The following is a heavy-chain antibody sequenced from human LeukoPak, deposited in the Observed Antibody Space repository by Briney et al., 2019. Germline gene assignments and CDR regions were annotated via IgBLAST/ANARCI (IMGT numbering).Heavy chain of an antibody. CDR1: GFTFSSYA. Sequence: GGSLRLSCAASGFTFSSYAMSWVRQATGKGLEWVSAISGSGGSTYYADSVKGRFTISRDNSKNTLYLQMNSLRAEDTAVYYCAKLLAVADAFDIWGQGTMVTVSS. D-gene: IGHD6-19*01. J-gene: IGHJ3*02. CDR3: AKLLAVADAFDI. CDR2: ISGSGGST. V-gene: IGHV3-23*01.